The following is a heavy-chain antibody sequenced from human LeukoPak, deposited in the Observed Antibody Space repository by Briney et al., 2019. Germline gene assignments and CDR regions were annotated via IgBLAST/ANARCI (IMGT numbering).Heavy chain of an antibody. V-gene: IGHV4-61*02. CDR3: ARFTPQGYGWGGYNRFDP. J-gene: IGHJ5*02. CDR2: IYTGGST. D-gene: IGHD3-16*01. CDR1: GGSISSATYY. Sequence: SETLSLTCTVSGGSISSATYYWSWIRQPAGKGLEWIGRIYTGGSTNYNPSLKSRVTISVDTSKNQFSLNLTSVTAADTAVYYCARFTPQGYGWGGYNRFDPWGQGTLVTVSS.